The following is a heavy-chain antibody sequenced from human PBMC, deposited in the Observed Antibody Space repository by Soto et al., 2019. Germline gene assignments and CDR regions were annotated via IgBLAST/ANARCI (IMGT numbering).Heavy chain of an antibody. CDR1: GFSSSNFP. Sequence: QIQLVESGGTVVLPGTSLRLSCVASGFSSSNFPMHWVRQAPAKGLEWVAVMSFDGTTTYYADSVRGRFTISRDISKNTVHRQMDTLRPEDTAVYYCARDGFYGGLYYCDSWGQGTLVTVSS. D-gene: IGHD4-17*01. V-gene: IGHV3-30-3*01. J-gene: IGHJ4*02. CDR2: MSFDGTTT. CDR3: ARDGFYGGLYYCDS.